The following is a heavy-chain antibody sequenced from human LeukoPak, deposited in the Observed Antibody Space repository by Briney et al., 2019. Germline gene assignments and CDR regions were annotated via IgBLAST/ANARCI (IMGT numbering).Heavy chain of an antibody. V-gene: IGHV1-69*04. CDR1: GGTFSSYA. CDR3: ARESMAYCGGDCYRDFDY. D-gene: IGHD2-21*01. J-gene: IGHJ4*02. Sequence: GASVKVSCKASGGTFSSYAISWVRQAPGQGLGWMGRIIPILGIANYAQKFQGRVTITADKSTSTAYMELSSLRSEDTAVYYCARESMAYCGGDCYRDFDYWGQGTLVTVSS. CDR2: IIPILGIA.